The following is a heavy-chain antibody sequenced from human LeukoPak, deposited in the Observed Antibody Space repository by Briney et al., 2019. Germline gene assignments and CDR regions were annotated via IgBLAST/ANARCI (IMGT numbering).Heavy chain of an antibody. CDR1: GYSISSGDYY. Sequence: PSETLSLTCAVSGYSISSGDYYWSWIRQPPGKGLEWIGYIYYSGSTYYNPSLKSRVTISVDTSKNQFSLKLSSVTAADTAVYYCARVKDGGNSPYFDYWGQGTLVTVSS. CDR3: ARVKDGGNSPYFDY. CDR2: IYYSGST. V-gene: IGHV4-30-4*08. J-gene: IGHJ4*02. D-gene: IGHD4-23*01.